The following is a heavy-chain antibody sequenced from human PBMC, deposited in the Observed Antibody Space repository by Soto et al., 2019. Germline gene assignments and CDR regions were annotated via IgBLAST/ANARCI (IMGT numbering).Heavy chain of an antibody. CDR2: IYWDDDK. D-gene: IGHD3-16*01. V-gene: IGHV2-5*02. CDR3: ALRLRKAFDI. CDR1: GFSLSTSGVG. Sequence: SGPTLVNPTQTLTLTCTFSGFSLSTSGVGVGWIRQPPGKALEWLALIYWDDDKRYSPSLKSRLTITKDTSKNKVVLRMTNMDAVDSAKYYGALRLRKAFDIWGQGTMVTVSS. J-gene: IGHJ3*02.